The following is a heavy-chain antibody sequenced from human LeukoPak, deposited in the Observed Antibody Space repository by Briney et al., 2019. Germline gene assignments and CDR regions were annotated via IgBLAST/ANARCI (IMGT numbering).Heavy chain of an antibody. D-gene: IGHD3-22*01. J-gene: IGHJ6*02. CDR2: IYYSGST. Sequence: SETLSLTCTVSGGSISSYYWCWIRQPPGKGLEWIGYIYYSGSTNYNPSLKSRVTISVDTSKNQFSLKLSSVTAADTAVYYCAGDKGDSTGYYYYGMDVWGQGTTVTVSS. V-gene: IGHV4-59*01. CDR3: AGDKGDSTGYYYYGMDV. CDR1: GGSISSYY.